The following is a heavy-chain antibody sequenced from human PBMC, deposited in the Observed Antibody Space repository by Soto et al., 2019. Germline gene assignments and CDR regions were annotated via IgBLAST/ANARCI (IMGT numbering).Heavy chain of an antibody. D-gene: IGHD4-17*01. CDR3: ATGGGPVTTLFSYYGMDV. V-gene: IGHV1-24*01. J-gene: IGHJ6*02. CDR1: GYTLTELS. CDR2: FDPEDGET. Sequence: GASVKVSCKVSGYTLTELSMHWVRQAPGKGLEWMGGFDPEDGETIYAQKFQGRVTMTEDTSTDTAYMELSSLRSEDTAVYYCATGGGPVTTLFSYYGMDVWGQGTTVTVSS.